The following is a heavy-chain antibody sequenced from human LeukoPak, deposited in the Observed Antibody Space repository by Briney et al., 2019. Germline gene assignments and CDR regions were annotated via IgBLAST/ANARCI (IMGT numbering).Heavy chain of an antibody. V-gene: IGHV1-18*04. CDR2: ISAYNGNT. J-gene: IGHJ3*02. Sequence: ASVKVSCKASGYTFTSYGISWVRQAPGQGLEWMGWISAYNGNTNYAQKLQGRVTMTTDTSTSTAYMELRSLRSDDTDVYYCARDGPPMVRGVITAFDIWGQGTMVTVSS. D-gene: IGHD3-10*01. CDR1: GYTFTSYG. CDR3: ARDGPPMVRGVITAFDI.